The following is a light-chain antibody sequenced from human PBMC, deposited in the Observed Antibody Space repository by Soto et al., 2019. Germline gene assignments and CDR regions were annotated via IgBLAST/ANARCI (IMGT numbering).Light chain of an antibody. V-gene: IGLV2-11*01. CDR2: DVT. Sequence: QSVLTQPRSVSGSPGQSVTISCTGTSSDVGGYSYVSWYQQHPDKAPTLIIYDVTKRPSGVPDRFSGSKSGNTASLTISGLQAEDEADYYCCSFAGTYTYVFGTGTKLTVL. CDR3: CSFAGTYTYV. CDR1: SSDVGGYSY. J-gene: IGLJ1*01.